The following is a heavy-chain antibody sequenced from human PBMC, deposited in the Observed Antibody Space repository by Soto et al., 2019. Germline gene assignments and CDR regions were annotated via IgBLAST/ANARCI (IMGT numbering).Heavy chain of an antibody. CDR3: ARDKLHKPNYYYYYYMDV. D-gene: IGHD2-15*01. V-gene: IGHV1-2*04. Sequence: QVQLVQSGAEVKKPGASVKVSCKASGYTFTGYYMHWVRQAPGQGLEWMGWINPNSGGTNYAQKFQGWVTMTRDTSISTAYMELSRLRSDDTAVYYCARDKLHKPNYYYYYYMDVWGKGTTVTVSS. CDR1: GYTFTGYY. CDR2: INPNSGGT. J-gene: IGHJ6*03.